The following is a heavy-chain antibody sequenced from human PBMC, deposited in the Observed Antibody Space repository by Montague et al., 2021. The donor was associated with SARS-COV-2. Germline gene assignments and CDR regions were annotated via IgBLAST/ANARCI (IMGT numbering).Heavy chain of an antibody. CDR2: ISSSSSYI. CDR3: ARDLGYDYVWGSYRHLDN. CDR1: GFTFSSYS. D-gene: IGHD3-16*02. V-gene: IGHV3-21*01. Sequence: SLRLSCAASGFTFSSYSMNWVRQAPGKGLEWVSSISSSSSYIYYADSVKGRFTISRDNAKNSLYLQMNSLRAEDTAVYYCARDLGYDYVWGSYRHLDNWGQGTLATVSS. J-gene: IGHJ4*02.